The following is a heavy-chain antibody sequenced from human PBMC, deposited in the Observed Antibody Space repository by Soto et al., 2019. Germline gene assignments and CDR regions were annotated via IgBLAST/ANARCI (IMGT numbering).Heavy chain of an antibody. CDR1: GFTFSSYV. D-gene: IGHD5-12*01. Sequence: PGGSLRLSCAASGFTFSSYVMHWVRQAPGKGLEWVAVIWYDGSNKYYADSVKGRFTISRDNSKNTLYLQMNSLRAEDTAVYYCARPEMATITLFDYWGQGTLVTVSS. CDR3: ARPEMATITLFDY. V-gene: IGHV3-33*01. J-gene: IGHJ4*02. CDR2: IWYDGSNK.